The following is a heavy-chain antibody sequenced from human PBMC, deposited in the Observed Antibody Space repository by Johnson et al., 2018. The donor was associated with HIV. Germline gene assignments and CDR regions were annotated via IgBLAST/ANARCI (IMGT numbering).Heavy chain of an antibody. CDR1: GFTFSRYA. V-gene: IGHV3-30-3*01. CDR3: AKDLRTTGAFDI. CDR2: ISYDGRHK. J-gene: IGHJ3*02. Sequence: QVQLVESGGGVVQPGRSLRLSCAASGFTFSRYALHWVRQAPGKGLEWVADISYDGRHKYYDDSANGRFTISRDNSTNTLYLQMNSLRAEDTAVYYCAKDLRTTGAFDIWGQGTMFTVS. D-gene: IGHD1-1*01.